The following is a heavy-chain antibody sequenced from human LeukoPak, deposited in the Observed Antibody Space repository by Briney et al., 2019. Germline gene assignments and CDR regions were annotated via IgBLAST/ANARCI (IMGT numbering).Heavy chain of an antibody. CDR1: GGSISSGDYY. D-gene: IGHD2-21*01. Sequence: PSETLSLTCTVSGGSISSGDYYWSCIRQPPGKGLECIGYIYYSGSTYYNPSLKSRVTISVDTSKNQFSLSLSSVTAADTAVYYCARITFVVEGYGMGVWGQGTTVTVSS. CDR2: IYYSGST. CDR3: ARITFVVEGYGMGV. J-gene: IGHJ6*02. V-gene: IGHV4-30-4*08.